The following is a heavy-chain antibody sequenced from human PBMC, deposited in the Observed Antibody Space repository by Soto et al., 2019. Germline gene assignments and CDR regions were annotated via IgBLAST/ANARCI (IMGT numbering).Heavy chain of an antibody. J-gene: IGHJ6*02. CDR1: GFTFSSYG. V-gene: IGHV3-30*03. D-gene: IGHD2-15*01. CDR3: ALGGCSGGSCYPYYYYGMDV. Sequence: QVQLVESGGGVVQPGRSLRLSCAASGFTFSSYGMHWVRQAPGKGLEWVAVISYDGSNKYYADSVKGRFTISRDNSKNTLYLQMNSLRAEDTAVYYCALGGCSGGSCYPYYYYGMDVWGRGTTVTVSS. CDR2: ISYDGSNK.